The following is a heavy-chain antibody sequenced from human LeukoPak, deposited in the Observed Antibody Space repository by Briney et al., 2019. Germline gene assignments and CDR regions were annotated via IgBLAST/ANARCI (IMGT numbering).Heavy chain of an antibody. CDR3: ARSPIGWELLSGGAFDI. CDR2: IYCSGST. CDR1: GGSISSYY. Sequence: PSETLSLTCTVSGGSISSYYWSWIRQPPGKGLEWIGYIYCSGSTNYNPSLKSRVTISVDTSKNQFSLKLSSVTAADTAVYYCARSPIGWELLSGGAFDIWGQGTMVTVSS. J-gene: IGHJ3*02. V-gene: IGHV4-59*01. D-gene: IGHD1-26*01.